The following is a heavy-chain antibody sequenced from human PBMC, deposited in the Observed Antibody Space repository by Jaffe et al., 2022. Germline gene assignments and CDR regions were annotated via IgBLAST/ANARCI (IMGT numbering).Heavy chain of an antibody. Sequence: QVQLVQSGAEVKKPGSSVKVSCKASGGTFSSYTISWVRQAPGQGLEWMGRIIPILGIANYAQKFQGRVTITADKSTSTAYMELSSLRSEDTAVYYCARVGPPSQTGDPEAFDIWGQGTMVTVSS. CDR3: ARVGPPSQTGDPEAFDI. J-gene: IGHJ3*02. CDR2: IIPILGIA. D-gene: IGHD7-27*01. CDR1: GGTFSSYT. V-gene: IGHV1-69*02.